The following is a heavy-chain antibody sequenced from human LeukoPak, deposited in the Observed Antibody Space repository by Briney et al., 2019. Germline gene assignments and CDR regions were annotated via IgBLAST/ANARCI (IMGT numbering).Heavy chain of an antibody. Sequence: SETLSLTCTVSGGSISSSSYYWGWIRQPPGKGLEWIGGIYYSGSTYYNPSLKSRVTISVDTSKNQFSLKLSSVTAADTAVYYCARDACYGDYCDYYYYYYMDVWGKGTTVTVSS. CDR2: IYYSGST. CDR3: ARDACYGDYCDYYYYYYMDV. J-gene: IGHJ6*03. V-gene: IGHV4-39*07. CDR1: GGSISSSSYY. D-gene: IGHD4-17*01.